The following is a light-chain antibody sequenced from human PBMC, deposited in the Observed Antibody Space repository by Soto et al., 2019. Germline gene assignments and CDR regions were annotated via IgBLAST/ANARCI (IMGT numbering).Light chain of an antibody. Sequence: QSVLTQPASVSGSPGQSITISCTGSSSDVGTYNYVSWYQQHPGKAPKLMIYDVSYRPSGVSNRFSGSKSGNTASLTISGLQAEDEADYYCSSFTRSYTLVFGGGTQLTVL. J-gene: IGLJ2*01. CDR3: SSFTRSYTLV. CDR2: DVS. V-gene: IGLV2-14*01. CDR1: SSDVGTYNY.